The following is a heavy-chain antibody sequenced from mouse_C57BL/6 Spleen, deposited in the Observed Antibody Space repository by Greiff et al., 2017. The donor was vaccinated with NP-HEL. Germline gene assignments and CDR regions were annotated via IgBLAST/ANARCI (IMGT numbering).Heavy chain of an antibody. CDR1: GFNINDYY. D-gene: IGHD5-1-1*01. J-gene: IGHJ2*01. V-gene: IGHV14-4*01. CDR3: TIPHY. CDR2: IYPENGDT. Sequence: VQLQQSGAELVWPGASVKLSCTASGFNINDYYMHWVKQRPEQGLEWIGWIYPENGDTEFAAKFQGKATITADTSSNTAYLQLSSLTSEDTAVYYCTIPHYWGQGTTLTVSS.